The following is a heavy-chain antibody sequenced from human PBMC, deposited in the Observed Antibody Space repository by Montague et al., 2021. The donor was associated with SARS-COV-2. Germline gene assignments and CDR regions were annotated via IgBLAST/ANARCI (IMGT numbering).Heavy chain of an antibody. CDR2: TYYSGST. CDR1: GGSISSSSYY. V-gene: IGHV4-39*07. CDR3: AREGGWLSRGSYYFDY. J-gene: IGHJ4*02. Sequence: SETLSLTCTASGGSISSSSYYWGWIRQPPGKGLEWIGSTYYSGSTYYXPSLKSRVTISVDTSKNQFSLKLSSVTAADTAVYYCAREGGWLSRGSYYFDYWGQGTLVTVSS. D-gene: IGHD3-22*01.